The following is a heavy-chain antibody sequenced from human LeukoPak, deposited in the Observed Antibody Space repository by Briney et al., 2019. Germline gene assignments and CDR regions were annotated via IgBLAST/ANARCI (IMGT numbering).Heavy chain of an antibody. Sequence: SEALSLTCAVYGGSFSGYYWSWIRQPPGKGLEWIGEINHSGSTNYSPSLKSRVTISVDTSKNQISMRVNSVTAADTAVYYCARGFYGSGSYSPPYYYMDVWGKGTTVTISS. V-gene: IGHV4-34*01. CDR2: INHSGST. CDR1: GGSFSGYY. D-gene: IGHD3-10*01. CDR3: ARGFYGSGSYSPPYYYMDV. J-gene: IGHJ6*03.